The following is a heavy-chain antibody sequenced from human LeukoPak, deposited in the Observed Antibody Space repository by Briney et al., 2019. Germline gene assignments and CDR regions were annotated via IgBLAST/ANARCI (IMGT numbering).Heavy chain of an antibody. J-gene: IGHJ5*02. CDR2: IYYSGST. V-gene: IGHV4-59*01. D-gene: IGHD4-17*01. CDR1: GGSISSYY. CDR3: ARDVWGGDYVGWFDP. Sequence: PSETLSLTCTVSGGSISSYYWSWIRQPPGKGLEWIGYIYYSGSTNYNPSLKSRVTISVDTSKNQFSLKLSSVTAADTAVYYCARDVWGGDYVGWFDPWGQGTLVTVSS.